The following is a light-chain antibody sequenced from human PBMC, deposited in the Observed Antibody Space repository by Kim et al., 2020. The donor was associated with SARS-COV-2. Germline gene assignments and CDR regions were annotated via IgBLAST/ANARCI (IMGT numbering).Light chain of an antibody. CDR1: QDIRNS. CDR3: QQYYRTPYT. CDR2: GAS. J-gene: IGKJ2*01. Sequence: SATVEDRVTITCRASQDIRNSLACYQQKPGKAPELLLYGASTLESGVPSRFSGSGSGTDYALTISSLLPEDFATFYCQQYYRTPYTFGQGTKLEI. V-gene: IGKV1-NL1*01.